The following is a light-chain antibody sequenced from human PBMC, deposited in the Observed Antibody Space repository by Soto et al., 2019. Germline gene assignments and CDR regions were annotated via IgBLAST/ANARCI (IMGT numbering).Light chain of an antibody. CDR3: CSYAGSSTPVV. CDR1: SSDVGSYNL. CDR2: EGG. V-gene: IGLV2-23*01. J-gene: IGLJ2*01. Sequence: QSVLTQPASVSGSPGQSITISCTGTSSDVGSYNLVSWYQQHPGKAPKLMIYEGGKRPSGVSNRFSGSKSGNTASLTISGLQAEDEADYYCCSYAGSSTPVVFGGGTKVTVL.